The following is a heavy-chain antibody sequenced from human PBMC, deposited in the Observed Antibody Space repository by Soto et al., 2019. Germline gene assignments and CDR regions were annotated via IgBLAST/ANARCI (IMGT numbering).Heavy chain of an antibody. Sequence: GGSXRLSCAASGFTFSVYCMRWFRQAPGKGLEWVAVIRYDGSNKYYADSVKGRFTISRDNSKNTLYLQMDSLRAEDTAVYYCERYEGAEDDFDVWGQGTMVTVSS. CDR3: ERYEGAEDDFDV. D-gene: IGHD1-26*01. J-gene: IGHJ3*01. CDR2: IRYDGSNK. CDR1: GFTFSVYC. V-gene: IGHV3-33*01.